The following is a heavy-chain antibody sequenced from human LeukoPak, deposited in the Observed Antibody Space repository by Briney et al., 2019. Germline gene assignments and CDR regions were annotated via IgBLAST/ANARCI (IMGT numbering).Heavy chain of an antibody. D-gene: IGHD6-13*01. V-gene: IGHV3-33*06. CDR1: GFTFSSYG. Sequence: PGRSLRLSCAASGFTFSSYGMHWVRQAPGKGLEWVAVIWYDGSNKYYADSVKGRFTISRDNSKNTLYLQMNSLRAEDTAVYYCANHLLPLYSSSWYEVNYYGMDVWGQGTTVTVSS. J-gene: IGHJ6*02. CDR2: IWYDGSNK. CDR3: ANHLLPLYSSSWYEVNYYGMDV.